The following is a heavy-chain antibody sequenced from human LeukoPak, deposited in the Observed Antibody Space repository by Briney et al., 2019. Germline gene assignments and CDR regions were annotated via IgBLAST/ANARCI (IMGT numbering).Heavy chain of an antibody. CDR1: SGSISSSSYY. J-gene: IGHJ3*02. CDR2: ISYSGST. D-gene: IGHD2-2*01. CDR3: ARLPPHLYCSSASCYLAFDAFDI. Sequence: NPSETLSLTCTVSSGSISSSSYYWGWIRQPPGKGLEWIGSISYSGSTYYNPSLKSRVTISVDTSKNQFSLKLSSVTAADTAVYYCARLPPHLYCSSASCYLAFDAFDIWGQGTMVTVSS. V-gene: IGHV4-39*01.